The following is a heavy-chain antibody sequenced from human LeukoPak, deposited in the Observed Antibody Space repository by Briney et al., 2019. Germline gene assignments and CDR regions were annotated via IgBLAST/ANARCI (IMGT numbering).Heavy chain of an antibody. CDR3: ARVKQQLGYGMDV. CDR2: IYYSGST. J-gene: IGHJ6*02. V-gene: IGHV4-59*01. CDR1: GGSISSYY. Sequence: SETLSLTCTVSGGSISSYYWSWIRQPPGKGLEWIGYIYYSGSTNYNPSLKSRVTISVDTSKNQFSLKLSSVTAADTAVYYCARVKQQLGYGMDVWGQGTTVTVSS. D-gene: IGHD6-13*01.